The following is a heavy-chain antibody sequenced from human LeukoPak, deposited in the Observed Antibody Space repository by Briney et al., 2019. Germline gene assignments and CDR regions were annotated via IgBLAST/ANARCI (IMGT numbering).Heavy chain of an antibody. D-gene: IGHD5-18*01. CDR2: INPSGGST. Sequence: GASVKVSCKASGYTFTSYYMHWVRQAPGQGLEWMGIINPSGGSTSYAQKFQGRVTMTRDTSTSTVYMELSSLRSEDTAVYYCARDSPSWIQLWLRSDAFDIWGQGTMVTVSS. J-gene: IGHJ3*02. CDR3: ARDSPSWIQLWLRSDAFDI. V-gene: IGHV1-46*01. CDR1: GYTFTSYY.